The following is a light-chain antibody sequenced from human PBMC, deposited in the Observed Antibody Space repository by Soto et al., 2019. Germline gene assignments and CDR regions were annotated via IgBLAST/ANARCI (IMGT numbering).Light chain of an antibody. CDR3: QKLNSYPIT. J-gene: IGKJ5*01. Sequence: DLQMTQSPSTLSASVGDRVTITCRASQSISTWLAWYQQKTGKAPKVLIYDDATLQSGVPERFSGSGSGTELNLTISSLQPDDFATYYCQKLNSYPITFGQGTRLEIK. CDR1: QSISTW. V-gene: IGKV1-5*01. CDR2: DDA.